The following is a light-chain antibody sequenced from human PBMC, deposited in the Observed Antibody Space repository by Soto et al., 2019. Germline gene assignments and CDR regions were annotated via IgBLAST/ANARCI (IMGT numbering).Light chain of an antibody. CDR2: LNSDGSH. J-gene: IGLJ3*02. V-gene: IGLV4-69*01. CDR3: QTWGTGIWV. CDR1: TEHSSYD. Sequence: QLVLTQSPSASASLGASVKLTCTLSTEHSSYDIAWHQQRPDKGPRYLMKLNSDGSHTKGDGIPDRFSGSSSGAERFLIISSLQSEDEADYYCQTWGTGIWVFGGGTKLTVL.